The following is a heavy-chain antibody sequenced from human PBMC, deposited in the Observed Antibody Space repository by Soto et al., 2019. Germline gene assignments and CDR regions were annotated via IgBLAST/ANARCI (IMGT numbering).Heavy chain of an antibody. Sequence: SVKVSCKAVSYGFTSDGISWVRQAPGQGLEWMGWISAYNGNTNYAQKLQGRVTMTTDTSTSTAYMELRSLRSDDTAVYYCARQISNYVYWFDHWGQGTMVTVSS. CDR2: ISAYNGNT. V-gene: IGHV1-18*01. CDR1: SYGFTSDG. CDR3: ARQISNYVYWFDH. J-gene: IGHJ5*02. D-gene: IGHD4-4*01.